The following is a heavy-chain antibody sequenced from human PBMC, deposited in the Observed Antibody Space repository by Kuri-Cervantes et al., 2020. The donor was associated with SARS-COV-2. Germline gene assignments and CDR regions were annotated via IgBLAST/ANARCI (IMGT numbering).Heavy chain of an antibody. CDR3: AWEGYCSGGSCFDY. Sequence: GSLRLSCTVSGGSISSYYWSWIRQPPGKGLEWIGYIYYSGSTNYNPSLKSRVTISVDTSKNQFSLKLSSVTAADTAVYYCAWEGYCSGGSCFDYWGQGTLVTVSS. V-gene: IGHV4-59*01. CDR1: GGSISSYY. D-gene: IGHD2-15*01. J-gene: IGHJ4*02. CDR2: IYYSGST.